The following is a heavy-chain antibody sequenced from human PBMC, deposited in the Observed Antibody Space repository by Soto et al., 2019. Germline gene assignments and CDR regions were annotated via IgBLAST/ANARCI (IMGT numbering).Heavy chain of an antibody. Sequence: SETLSLTCTVSGGSISSYYWRWIRQPPGKGLEWIGYIYYSGSTNYNPSLKSRVTISVDTSKNQFSLKLSSVTAADTAVYYCARARVAGYFDYWGQGTLVTVSS. CDR1: GGSISSYY. V-gene: IGHV4-59*01. CDR2: IYYSGST. J-gene: IGHJ4*02. D-gene: IGHD6-19*01. CDR3: ARARVAGYFDY.